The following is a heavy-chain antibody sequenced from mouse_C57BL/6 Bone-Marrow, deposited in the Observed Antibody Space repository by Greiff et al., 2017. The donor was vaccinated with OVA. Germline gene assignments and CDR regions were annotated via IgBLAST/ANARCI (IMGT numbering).Heavy chain of an antibody. CDR1: GFSLTSYG. V-gene: IGHV2-2*01. CDR2: IWSGGST. CDR3: ARQKDGYYVDWYFDV. J-gene: IGHJ1*03. Sequence: QVQLKESGPGLVQPSQSLSITCTVSGFSLTSYGVHWVRQSPGKGLEWLGVIWSGGSTDYNAAFISRMSISKDNSKSQVFFKMNSLQADDTAIYYCARQKDGYYVDWYFDVWGTGTTVTVSS. D-gene: IGHD2-3*01.